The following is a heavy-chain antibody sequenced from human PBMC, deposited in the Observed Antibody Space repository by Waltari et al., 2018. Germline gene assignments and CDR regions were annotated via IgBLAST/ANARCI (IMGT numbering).Heavy chain of an antibody. CDR3: ARVIRERFLEWLLGDWYFDL. J-gene: IGHJ2*01. CDR1: GGSFSGYY. D-gene: IGHD3-3*01. V-gene: IGHV4-34*01. Sequence: QVQLQQWGAGLLKPSETLSLTCAVYGGSFSGYYWSWIRQPPGKGLEWIGEINHSGSTNNNPSLKSRVTISVDTSKNQFSLKLSSVTAADTAVYYCARVIRERFLEWLLGDWYFDLWGRGTLVTVSS. CDR2: INHSGST.